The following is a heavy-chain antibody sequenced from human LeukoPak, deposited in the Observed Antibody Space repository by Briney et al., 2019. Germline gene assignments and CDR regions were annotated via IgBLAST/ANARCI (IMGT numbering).Heavy chain of an antibody. D-gene: IGHD4-11*01. V-gene: IGHV3-23*01. CDR3: ARKTTVMYYMDV. CDR2: ISGSGGST. J-gene: IGHJ6*03. Sequence: GGSLRLSCAASGFTFSSYAMSWVRQAPGKGLEWVSAISGSGGSTYYADSVKGRFTISRDNSKNSLYLQMNSLRAEDTAVYYCARKTTVMYYMDVWGKGTTVTVSS. CDR1: GFTFSSYA.